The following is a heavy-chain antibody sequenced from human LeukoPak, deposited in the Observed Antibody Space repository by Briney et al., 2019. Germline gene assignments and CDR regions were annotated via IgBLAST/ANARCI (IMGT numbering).Heavy chain of an antibody. Sequence: GGSLRLSCAGSGFNFSTYEMNWVRQAPGKGLEWLSYISSRGSSIYYADSVKGRFTISRDNAKNSLYLQMNSLRAEDTAVYFCARDKALNSWGQGTLVTVSS. CDR3: ARDKALNS. CDR2: ISSRGSSI. V-gene: IGHV3-48*03. CDR1: GFNFSTYE. J-gene: IGHJ4*02.